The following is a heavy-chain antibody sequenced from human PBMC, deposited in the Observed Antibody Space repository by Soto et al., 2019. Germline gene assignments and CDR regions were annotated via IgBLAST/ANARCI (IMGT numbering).Heavy chain of an antibody. Sequence: GGSLRLSCAASGFTFSHFWMNCDRQAPGKGLEWVAYISAAGRETNHVDSVKGRFTISRDNAKHSLFLQMNSLRAEDTAVYYCARTPRLLDSWGQGTLVTVSS. CDR2: ISAAGRET. V-gene: IGHV3-7*01. D-gene: IGHD6-6*01. J-gene: IGHJ4*02. CDR3: ARTPRLLDS. CDR1: GFTFSHFW.